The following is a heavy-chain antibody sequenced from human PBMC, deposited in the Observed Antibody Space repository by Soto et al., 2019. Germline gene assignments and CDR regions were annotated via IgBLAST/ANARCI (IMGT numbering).Heavy chain of an antibody. CDR2: IIPIFGTA. J-gene: IGHJ4*02. V-gene: IGHV1-69*01. CDR1: EGPFSSYA. Sequence: QVQLVQSGAEVKKPGSRVKVSCKASEGPFSSYAISWVRQAPGQGLEWMGGIIPIFGTANYAQKFQGRGTITADESTSTAYMELSSLRSEDTAVYYCAREEVGATSFCFDYWGQGTLVTVSS. D-gene: IGHD1-26*01. CDR3: AREEVGATSFCFDY.